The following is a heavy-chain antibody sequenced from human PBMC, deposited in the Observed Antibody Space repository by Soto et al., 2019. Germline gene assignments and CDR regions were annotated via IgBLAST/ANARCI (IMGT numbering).Heavy chain of an antibody. Sequence: QVQLQESGPGLVKPSETLSLTCTVSGGSISSYYWSWIRQPPGKGLEWIGYIDYSGSTNYNPSLKSRLTISVDTSKNQFSLKLSSVTAADTAVYYCASSLRGDSEGAYAFDIWGQGTMVTVSS. CDR1: GGSISSYY. D-gene: IGHD2-21*02. V-gene: IGHV4-59*08. J-gene: IGHJ3*02. CDR3: ASSLRGDSEGAYAFDI. CDR2: IDYSGST.